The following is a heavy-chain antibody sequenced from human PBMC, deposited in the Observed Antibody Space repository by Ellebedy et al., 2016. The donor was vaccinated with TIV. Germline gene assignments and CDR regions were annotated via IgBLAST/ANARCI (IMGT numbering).Heavy chain of an antibody. Sequence: GESLKISXAASGFTFSSYAMSWVRQAPGKGLEWVSAISGSGGSTYYADSVKGRFTISRDNSKNTLYLQMNSLRAEDTAVYYCAKAGGGDSFDYWGQGTLVTVSS. J-gene: IGHJ4*02. V-gene: IGHV3-23*01. D-gene: IGHD4-17*01. CDR1: GFTFSSYA. CDR3: AKAGGGDSFDY. CDR2: ISGSGGST.